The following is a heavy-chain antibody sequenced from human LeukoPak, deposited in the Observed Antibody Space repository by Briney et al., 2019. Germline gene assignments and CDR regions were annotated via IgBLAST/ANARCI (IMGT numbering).Heavy chain of an antibody. CDR2: IYYSGST. J-gene: IGHJ6*02. CDR1: GGSISSYY. V-gene: IGHV4-59*12. CDR3: ARANGYYYYGMDV. D-gene: IGHD2-8*01. Sequence: SETLSLTCTVSGGSISSYYWSWIRQPPGKGLEWIGYIYYSGSTNYNPSLKSRVTMSVDTSKNQFSLKLSSVTAADTAVYYCARANGYYYYGMDVWGQGTTVTVSS.